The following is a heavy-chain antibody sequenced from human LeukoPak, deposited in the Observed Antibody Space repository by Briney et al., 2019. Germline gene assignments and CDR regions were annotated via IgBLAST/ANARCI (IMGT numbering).Heavy chain of an antibody. CDR2: ISAYNGNT. D-gene: IGHD2-15*01. CDR1: GYTFTSYG. Sequence: ASVKVSSKASGYTFTSYGISWVRQAPGQGLEGMGWISAYNGNTNYAQKLQGRVTMTADTSTSTAYMELRSLRSDDTAVYYCARYGVARWFDPWGQGTLVTVSS. J-gene: IGHJ5*02. V-gene: IGHV1-18*01. CDR3: ARYGVARWFDP.